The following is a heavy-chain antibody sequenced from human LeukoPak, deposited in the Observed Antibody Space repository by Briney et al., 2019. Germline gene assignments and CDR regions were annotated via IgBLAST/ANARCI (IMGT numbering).Heavy chain of an antibody. J-gene: IGHJ4*02. Sequence: GESLKISFKGSGYSFTSYWIGWVRQMPGKGLEWMGIIYPGDSDTRYSPSFQGQVTISADKSISTAYLQWSSLKASDTAMYYCERRGRYCSGGSCYGYADYWGQGTLVTVSS. V-gene: IGHV5-51*01. CDR1: GYSFTSYW. CDR2: IYPGDSDT. D-gene: IGHD2-15*01. CDR3: ERRGRYCSGGSCYGYADY.